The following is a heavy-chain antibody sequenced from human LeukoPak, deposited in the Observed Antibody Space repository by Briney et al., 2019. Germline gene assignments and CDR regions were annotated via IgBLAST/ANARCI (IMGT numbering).Heavy chain of an antibody. CDR2: IYSGGST. Sequence: GGSLRLSCAASGFTVSSKYMSWVRQAPGKGLEWVSVIYSGGSTYYADSVKGRFTISIDNSKNTVDLQMNSLRVEDTAVYYCSMRGDTWYDCWGQGTLVTVSS. J-gene: IGHJ4*02. CDR1: GFTVSSKY. CDR3: SMRGDTWYDC. D-gene: IGHD6-13*01. V-gene: IGHV3-53*01.